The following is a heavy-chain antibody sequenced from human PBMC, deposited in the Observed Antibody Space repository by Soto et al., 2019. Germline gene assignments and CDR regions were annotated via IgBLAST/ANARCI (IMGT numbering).Heavy chain of an antibody. CDR3: ARVEAVAGLYNYHGLDV. V-gene: IGHV1-69*12. D-gene: IGHD6-19*01. J-gene: IGHJ6*02. CDR1: GGTFSNYA. CDR2: IVPIFGTT. Sequence: QVQLVQSGAEVKKPGSSVKVSCKVSGGTFSNYAIDWVRLAPGHGLEWMGGIVPIFGTTYYTQKFQGRATIIDDDSTTTAYVEMSSLRSEDTAIYYCARVEAVAGLYNYHGLDVWGQGTAVTVSS.